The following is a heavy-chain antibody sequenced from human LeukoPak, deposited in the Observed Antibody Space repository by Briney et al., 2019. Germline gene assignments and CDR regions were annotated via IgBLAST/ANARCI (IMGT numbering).Heavy chain of an antibody. CDR2: IYPGDSET. V-gene: IGHV5-51*01. CDR3: ARHGGDGWGSLSSWFDL. Sequence: GESLKISCKGSGYSFTSYWIGWVRQMPGKGLEWMGIIYPGDSETRYSLSFQGQVTISVDKSISTAYLQWSSLKASDTAMYYCARHGGDGWGSLSSWFDLWGQGTLVTVSS. CDR1: GYSFTSYW. J-gene: IGHJ5*02. D-gene: IGHD3-10*01.